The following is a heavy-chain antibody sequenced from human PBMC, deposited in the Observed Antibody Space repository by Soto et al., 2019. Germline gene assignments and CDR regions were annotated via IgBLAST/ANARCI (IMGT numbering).Heavy chain of an antibody. D-gene: IGHD3-9*01. J-gene: IGHJ5*02. V-gene: IGHV3-23*01. CDR1: GFTFSSYA. CDR2: ISGSGGST. Sequence: LRLSCAASGFTFSSYAMGWVRQAPGKGLEWVSAISGSGGSTYYADSVKGRFTISRDNSKNTLYLQMNSLRAEDTAVYYCAKDGNPIPYLTGYYRLGWFDPWGQGTLVTVS. CDR3: AKDGNPIPYLTGYYRLGWFDP.